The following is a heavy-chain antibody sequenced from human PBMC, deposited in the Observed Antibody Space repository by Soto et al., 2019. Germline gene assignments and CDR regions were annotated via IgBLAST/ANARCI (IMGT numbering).Heavy chain of an antibody. Sequence: GGSLRLSCAASGFTFSNYAMTWVRQAPGKGLEWVSAVSDSGVSTYYSDSVKGRFTISRDNSKNTLFLQMNSLRAEDTAVYYCATGNWWIFDYWGRGTLVTVSS. D-gene: IGHD2-8*02. V-gene: IGHV3-23*01. J-gene: IGHJ4*02. CDR2: VSDSGVST. CDR1: GFTFSNYA. CDR3: ATGNWWIFDY.